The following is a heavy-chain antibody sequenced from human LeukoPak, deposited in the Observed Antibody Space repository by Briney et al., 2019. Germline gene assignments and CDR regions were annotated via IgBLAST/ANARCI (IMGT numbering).Heavy chain of an antibody. V-gene: IGHV4-39*01. CDR3: ARSSGWFDP. CDR2: IYYSGST. Sequence: PSETLSLTCTVSGGSISSSSDYWGWIRQPPGKGLEWIGSIYYSGSTNYNPSLKSRVTISVDTPKNQFSLKLYSVTAADTAVYYCARSSGWFDPWGQGTLVTVSS. CDR1: GGSISSSSDY. J-gene: IGHJ5*02.